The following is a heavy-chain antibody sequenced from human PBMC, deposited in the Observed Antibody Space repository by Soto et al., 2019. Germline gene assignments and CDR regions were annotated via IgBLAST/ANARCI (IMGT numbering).Heavy chain of an antibody. V-gene: IGHV4-31*03. CDR3: ARGRRSGHVPFDY. J-gene: IGHJ4*02. CDR2: IYYVGST. CDR1: VGSISSGGYY. D-gene: IGHD5-12*01. Sequence: TLSLTCTVSVGSISSGGYYWSWILQHPGKGLEWIGYIYYVGSTYYNPSLKGRVTISVDTSKNQFSLKLSSVTAADTAVYYCARGRRSGHVPFDYWGQGTLVTVSS.